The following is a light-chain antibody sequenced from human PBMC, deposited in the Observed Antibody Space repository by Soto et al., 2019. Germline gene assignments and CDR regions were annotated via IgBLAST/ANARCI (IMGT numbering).Light chain of an antibody. CDR3: QQYGNSPLT. V-gene: IGKV3-20*01. Sequence: EIVLTQSPGTLSLSPGERATLSCRASQAVSSSYLAWYQQKPGQAPRLLIYGASSRATGIPDRFSGSESGTDFTLTISRLEPEDFAVYYCQQYGNSPLTFGGGTKVEIK. CDR2: GAS. J-gene: IGKJ4*01. CDR1: QAVSSSY.